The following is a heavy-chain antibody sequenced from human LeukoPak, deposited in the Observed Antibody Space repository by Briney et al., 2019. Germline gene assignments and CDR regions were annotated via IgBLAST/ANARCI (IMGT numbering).Heavy chain of an antibody. V-gene: IGHV1-2*02. CDR2: INPNSGGT. D-gene: IGHD6-19*01. CDR1: GYTFTGYY. Sequence: ASVKVSCKASGYTFTGYYMHWVRQAPGQGLEWMGWINPNSGGTNYAQKFQGRVAMTRDTSISTAYMELSRRRSDDTAVYYCARGLRLYSSGWHPDWFHPWGKGTVHRLF. J-gene: IGHJ5*02. CDR3: ARGLRLYSSGWHPDWFHP.